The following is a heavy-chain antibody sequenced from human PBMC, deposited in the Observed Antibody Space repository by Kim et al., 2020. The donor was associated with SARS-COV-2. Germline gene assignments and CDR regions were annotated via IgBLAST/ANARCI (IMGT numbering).Heavy chain of an antibody. J-gene: IGHJ6*01. CDR3: TRWGPVMDI. CDR1: GFTFSSYS. V-gene: IGHV3-21*01. Sequence: GGSLRLSCAASGFTFSSYSMNWVRQAPGKGLEWVSSISSSSSYIYYADSVKGLFTISRDNAKNSLYLQMNSLRAEDTAVYYCTRWGPVMDIWGQGNTVTVSS. D-gene: IGHD3-16*01. CDR2: ISSSSSYI.